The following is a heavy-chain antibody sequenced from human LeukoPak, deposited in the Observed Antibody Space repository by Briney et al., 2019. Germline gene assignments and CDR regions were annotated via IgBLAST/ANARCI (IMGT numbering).Heavy chain of an antibody. D-gene: IGHD4-17*01. V-gene: IGHV4-39*07. CDR1: GGSISSSNYY. CDR3: ARVGPLTTKVTTGGVDY. CDR2: IYYSGST. Sequence: SETLSLTCTVSGGSISSSNYYWGWIRQPPGKGLEWIGSIYYSGSTYYNPSLKSRVTISVDTSKNQFSLKLSSVTAADTAVYYCARVGPLTTKVTTGGVDYWGQGTLVTVSS. J-gene: IGHJ4*02.